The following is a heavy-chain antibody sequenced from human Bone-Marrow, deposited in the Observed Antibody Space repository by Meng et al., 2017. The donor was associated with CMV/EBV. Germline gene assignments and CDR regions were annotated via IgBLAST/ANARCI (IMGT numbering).Heavy chain of an antibody. Sequence: SGGSISRSNGWSWVRQPPGKGLEWIGEIYHSGSTNYNPSLKSRVTISVDKSKNQFSLKLSSVTAADTAVYYCARVRYSSSSGYYFDYWGQGTLVTVSS. J-gene: IGHJ4*02. CDR1: GGSISRSNG. V-gene: IGHV4-4*02. CDR2: IYHSGST. D-gene: IGHD6-6*01. CDR3: ARVRYSSSSGYYFDY.